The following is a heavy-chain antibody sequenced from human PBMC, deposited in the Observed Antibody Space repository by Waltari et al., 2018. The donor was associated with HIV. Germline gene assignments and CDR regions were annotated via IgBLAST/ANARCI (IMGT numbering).Heavy chain of an antibody. CDR2: TSPKFGAT. Sequence: QVQLVQSGAEMKMPESSVKVSCKASGGGFSSYTISWVRQAPGQGLEWMGGTSPKFGATNYAQKFQGRVTISADESTSTVYLELTSLRPDDTAVFYCARGGCSGRTCYSKSFDLWGQGTRVTVSS. J-gene: IGHJ3*01. D-gene: IGHD2-15*01. V-gene: IGHV1-69*01. CDR3: ARGGCSGRTCYSKSFDL. CDR1: GGGFSSYT.